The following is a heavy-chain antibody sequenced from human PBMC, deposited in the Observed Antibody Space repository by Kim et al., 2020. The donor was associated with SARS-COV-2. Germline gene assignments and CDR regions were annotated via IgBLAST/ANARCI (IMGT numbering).Heavy chain of an antibody. Sequence: SETLSLTCAVYGGSFSGYYWSWIRQPPGKGLEWIGEINHSGSTNYNPSLKSRVTISVDTSKNQFSLKLSSVTAADTAVYYCARGYCTNGACPFDYWGQGTLVTVSS. CDR2: INHSGST. CDR1: GGSFSGYY. J-gene: IGHJ4*02. CDR3: ARGYCTNGACPFDY. D-gene: IGHD2-8*01. V-gene: IGHV4-34*01.